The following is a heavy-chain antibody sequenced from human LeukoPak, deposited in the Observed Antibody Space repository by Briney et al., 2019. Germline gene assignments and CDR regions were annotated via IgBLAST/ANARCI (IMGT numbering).Heavy chain of an antibody. J-gene: IGHJ5*02. CDR1: GGSISNYY. CDR2: ISSSGNT. V-gene: IGHV4-4*07. Sequence: TSETLSLTCTVSGGSISNYYWSWIRQPAGKGLEWIGRISSSGNTDYNTPLKCRLTMSVVMSKNQFSLKLSSVTAADTAVYYCARGTAAAAWFDPWGQGTLVTVSS. CDR3: ARGTAAAAWFDP. D-gene: IGHD6-13*01.